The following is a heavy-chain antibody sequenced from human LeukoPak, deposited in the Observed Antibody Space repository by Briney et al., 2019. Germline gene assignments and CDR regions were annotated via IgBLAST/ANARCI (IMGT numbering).Heavy chain of an antibody. D-gene: IGHD6-6*01. Sequence: SETLSLTCAVYGGSFSGYYWSWIRQPPGKGLEWIGEINHSGSTNYKPSLKSRVTISVDTSKNQFSLKLSSVTAADTAVYYCAREAARPRNWFDPWGQGTLVTVSS. CDR1: GGSFSGYY. V-gene: IGHV4-34*01. J-gene: IGHJ5*02. CDR3: AREAARPRNWFDP. CDR2: INHSGST.